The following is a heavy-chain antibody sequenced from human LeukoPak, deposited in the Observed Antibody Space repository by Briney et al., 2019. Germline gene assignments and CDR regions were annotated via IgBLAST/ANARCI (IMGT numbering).Heavy chain of an antibody. J-gene: IGHJ4*02. CDR1: GGSFSGYY. CDR2: INHSGST. Sequence: SETLSLTCAVYGGSFSGYYWSWIRQPPGKGLEWIGEINHSGSTNSNPSLKSRVTISVDTSKNQFSLKLSSVTAADTAVYYCARARLRSIDYWGQGTLVTVSS. D-gene: IGHD4-17*01. CDR3: ARARLRSIDY. V-gene: IGHV4-34*01.